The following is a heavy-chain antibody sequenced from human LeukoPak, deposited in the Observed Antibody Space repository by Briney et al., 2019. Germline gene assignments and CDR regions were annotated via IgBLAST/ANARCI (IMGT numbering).Heavy chain of an antibody. CDR3: ARSRFSFDY. D-gene: IGHD3-3*01. Sequence: GGSLRLSCAASGFTFSNYWMSWVRQAPGKGLEWVANIKQDGSEKYYVDSVKGRFTVSRDNANNSPFLQMNSLRDEDTAVYYCARSRFSFDYWGQGTLVTVSS. CDR2: IKQDGSEK. CDR1: GFTFSNYW. V-gene: IGHV3-7*02. J-gene: IGHJ4*02.